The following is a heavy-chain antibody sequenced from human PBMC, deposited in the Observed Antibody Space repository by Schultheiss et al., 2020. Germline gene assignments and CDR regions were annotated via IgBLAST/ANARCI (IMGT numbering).Heavy chain of an antibody. CDR2: IYYSGST. CDR1: GGSISSGGYY. V-gene: IGHV4-61*08. D-gene: IGHD6-13*01. CDR3: AREAPYSSSWYSY. J-gene: IGHJ4*02. Sequence: SETLSLTCTVSGGSISSGGYYWSWIRQPPGKGLEWIGYIYYSGSTNYNPSLKSGVTISVDKSKNQFSLKLSSVTAADTAVYYCAREAPYSSSWYSYWGQGTLVTVSS.